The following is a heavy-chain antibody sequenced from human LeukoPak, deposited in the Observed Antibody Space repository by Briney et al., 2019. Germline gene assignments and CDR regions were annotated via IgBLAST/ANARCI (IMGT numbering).Heavy chain of an antibody. CDR2: TYYRSKWYN. D-gene: IGHD6-13*01. CDR3: ARDRGSSWYGTTDAFDI. CDR1: GDSVSSNSAA. Sequence: SRTLSLTCAISGDSVSSNSAAWNWIRQSPSRGLEWLGRTYYRSKWYNDYAVSVKSRITINPDTSKNQFSLQLNPVTPEDTAVYYCARDRGSSWYGTTDAFDIWGQGTMVTVSS. V-gene: IGHV6-1*01. J-gene: IGHJ3*02.